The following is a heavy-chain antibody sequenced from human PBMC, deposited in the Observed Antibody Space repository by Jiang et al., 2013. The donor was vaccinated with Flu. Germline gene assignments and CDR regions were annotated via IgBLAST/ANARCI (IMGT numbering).Heavy chain of an antibody. CDR1: SSSNW. CDR3: ARFLGWFDP. V-gene: IGHV4-4*02. J-gene: IGHJ5*02. Sequence: SSSNWWSWVRPAPRKGLEWIGEIYHSGSTNYNPSLKSRVTISVDKSKNQFSLKLSSVTAADTAVYYCARFLGWFDPWGQGTLVTVSS. D-gene: IGHD3-10*01. CDR2: IYHSGST.